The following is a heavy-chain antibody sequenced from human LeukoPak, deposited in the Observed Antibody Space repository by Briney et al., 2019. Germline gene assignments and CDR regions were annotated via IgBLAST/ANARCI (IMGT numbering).Heavy chain of an antibody. J-gene: IGHJ2*01. V-gene: IGHV3-33*06. Sequence: GGSLRLSCAASGLNFNDNDMDWVRQAPGKGLEWVVVIWDDGSNKYYAESVKGRFTISRDISKNMLYLQMNSLRVEDTAVYYCAKERGGQDWDFDLWGRGTLVTVSS. CDR2: IWDDGSNK. CDR3: AKERGGQDWDFDL. D-gene: IGHD3-10*01. CDR1: GLNFNDND.